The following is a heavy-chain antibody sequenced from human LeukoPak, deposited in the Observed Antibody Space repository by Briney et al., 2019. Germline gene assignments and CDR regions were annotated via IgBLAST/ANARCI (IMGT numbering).Heavy chain of an antibody. CDR2: IYHSGST. D-gene: IGHD4-17*01. CDR1: GGSISSGGYS. Sequence: SETLSLTCAVSGGSISSGGYSWSWIRQPPGKGLEWIVYIYHSGSTYYNPSLKSRVTISVDRSKNQFSLKLSSVTAADTAVYYCARTRTDYGDYVEDYWGQGTLVTVSS. V-gene: IGHV4-30-2*01. CDR3: ARTRTDYGDYVEDY. J-gene: IGHJ4*02.